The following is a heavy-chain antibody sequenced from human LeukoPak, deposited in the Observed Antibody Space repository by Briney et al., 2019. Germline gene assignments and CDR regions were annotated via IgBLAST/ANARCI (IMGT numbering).Heavy chain of an antibody. J-gene: IGHJ6*03. CDR3: AKAPAAGYYYYYMDV. Sequence: GGSLRLSCAASGFTFSSYAMSWVRQAPGKGLEWVSAISGSGGSTYYADSVKGRFTISRDNSKSTLYLQMNSLRAEDTAVYYCAKAPAAGYYYYYMDVWGKGTTVTVSS. CDR1: GFTFSSYA. CDR2: ISGSGGST. V-gene: IGHV3-23*01.